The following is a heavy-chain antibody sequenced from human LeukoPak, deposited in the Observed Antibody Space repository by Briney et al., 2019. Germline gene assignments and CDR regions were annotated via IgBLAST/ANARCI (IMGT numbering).Heavy chain of an antibody. CDR1: GGSFSGYY. V-gene: IGHV4-34*01. Sequence: ASETLSLTCAVYGGSFSGYYWSWIRQPPGKGLEWIGEINHGGSTNYNPSLKSRVTISVDTSKNQFSLKLSSVTAADTAVYYCARGPLIVVVPAPDWEIFDYWGQGTLVTVSS. J-gene: IGHJ4*02. CDR3: ARGPLIVVVPAPDWEIFDY. CDR2: INHGGST. D-gene: IGHD2-2*01.